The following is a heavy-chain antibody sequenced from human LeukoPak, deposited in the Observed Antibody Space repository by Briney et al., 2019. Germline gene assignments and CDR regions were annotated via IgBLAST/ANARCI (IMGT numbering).Heavy chain of an antibody. V-gene: IGHV3-21*01. Sequence: PGGSLRLSCAASGFTFSSYSMNWVRQAPGKGLEWVSSISSSSSYIYYADSVKGRFTISRDNAKNSLYLQMNSPRAEDTAVYYCARDGGSGNPVFVHDYWGQGTLVTVSS. CDR2: ISSSSSYI. D-gene: IGHD3-16*01. CDR1: GFTFSSYS. J-gene: IGHJ4*02. CDR3: ARDGGSGNPVFVHDY.